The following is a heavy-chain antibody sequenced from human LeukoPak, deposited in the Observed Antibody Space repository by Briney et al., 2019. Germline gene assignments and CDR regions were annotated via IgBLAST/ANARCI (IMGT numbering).Heavy chain of an antibody. D-gene: IGHD3-9*01. Sequence: ASVKVSCKACGYTFTSYAMHWVRQAPGQRLEWMGWINAGNGNTKYSQKFQGRVTITRDTSASTAYMELSSLRSDDTAVYYCARVDYDILTGRGAYFDYWGQGTLVTVSS. CDR2: INAGNGNT. CDR3: ARVDYDILTGRGAYFDY. J-gene: IGHJ4*02. V-gene: IGHV1-3*01. CDR1: GYTFTSYA.